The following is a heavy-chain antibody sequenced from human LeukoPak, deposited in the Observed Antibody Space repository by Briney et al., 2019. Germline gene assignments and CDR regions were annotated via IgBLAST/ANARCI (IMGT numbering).Heavy chain of an antibody. CDR1: GFSLSTSGVG. J-gene: IGHJ4*02. CDR2: IYWNDDK. Sequence: SGPTLVNPTQTLTLTCTFSGFSLSTSGVGVGWIRQPPGKALEWLALIYWNDDKRYSPSLKSRLTITKDTSKNQVVLTMTNMDPVGTATYYCAHRTEMEPYFDYWGQGTLVTVSS. V-gene: IGHV2-5*01. CDR3: AHRTEMEPYFDY. D-gene: IGHD1-1*01.